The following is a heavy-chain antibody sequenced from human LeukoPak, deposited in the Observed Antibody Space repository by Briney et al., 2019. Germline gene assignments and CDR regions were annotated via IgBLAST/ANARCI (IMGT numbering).Heavy chain of an antibody. CDR3: ARIGPYYYYYYGMDV. J-gene: IGHJ6*02. CDR2: ITAYNGNT. CDR1: GYTFPSFG. V-gene: IGHV1-18*01. Sequence: ASVKVSCKTSGYTFPSFGITWIRQVPGQGLEWMGWITAYNGNTNYAQKFQDRVSMTTDSSTTTAYMELRGLRSDDTAVYYCARIGPYYYYYYGMDVWGQGTTVTVSS.